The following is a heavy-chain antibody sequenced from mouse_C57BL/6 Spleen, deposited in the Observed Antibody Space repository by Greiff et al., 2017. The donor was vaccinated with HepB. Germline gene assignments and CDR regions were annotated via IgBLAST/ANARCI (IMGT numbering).Heavy chain of an antibody. CDR3: ARAGGSSPYWYFDV. CDR2: ISYSGST. J-gene: IGHJ1*03. CDR1: GYSITSGYD. D-gene: IGHD1-1*01. Sequence: EVKLEESGPGMVKPSQSLSLTCTVTGYSITSGYDWHWIRHFPGNKLEWMGYISYSGSTNYNPSLKSRISITHDTSKNHFFLKLNSVTTEDTATYYCARAGGSSPYWYFDVWGTGTTVTVSS. V-gene: IGHV3-1*01.